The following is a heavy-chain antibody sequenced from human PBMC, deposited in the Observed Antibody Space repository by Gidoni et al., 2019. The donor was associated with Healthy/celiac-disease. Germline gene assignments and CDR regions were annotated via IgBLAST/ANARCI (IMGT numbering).Heavy chain of an antibody. V-gene: IGHV1-46*01. J-gene: IGHJ5*02. D-gene: IGHD2-21*02. CDR3: ARSVAVTTRWFDP. CDR2: ITPSGGST. CDR1: GYTVTSYY. Sequence: QVQLVQSGAEVKKPGASVKVSCKASGYTVTSYYMHWVRQAPGQGLEWMGIITPSGGSTSYEQKFQGRVTMTRDTSTSTVYMELSSLRSEDTAVYYCARSVAVTTRWFDPWGQGTLVTVSS.